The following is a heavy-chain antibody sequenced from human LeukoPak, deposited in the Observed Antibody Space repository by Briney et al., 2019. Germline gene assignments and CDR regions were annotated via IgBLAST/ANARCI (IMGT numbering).Heavy chain of an antibody. V-gene: IGHV3-23*01. J-gene: IGHJ4*02. D-gene: IGHD3-10*01. Sequence: PGGSLRLSCAASGFTFSSYAMSWVRQAPGKGLEWVSAISGSGGSTYYADSVKGRFTISRDNSKNTLYLQMNSLRAEDTAVYYCAKGPMVRGVIMYYFDYWGQGTLVTVSS. CDR1: GFTFSSYA. CDR2: ISGSGGST. CDR3: AKGPMVRGVIMYYFDY.